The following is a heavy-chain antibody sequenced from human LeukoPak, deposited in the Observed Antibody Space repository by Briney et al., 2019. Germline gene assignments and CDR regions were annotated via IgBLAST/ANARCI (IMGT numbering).Heavy chain of an antibody. J-gene: IGHJ5*02. D-gene: IGHD1-26*01. CDR2: IYYSGST. CDR3: ARGIVGATVGWFDP. Sequence: SETLSLTCTVSGGSISSSSYYWTWIRQPPGKGLEWIGYIYYSGSTNYNPSLKSRVTISVDTSKNQFSLKLSSVTAADTAVYYCARGIVGATVGWFDPWGQGTLVTVSS. V-gene: IGHV4-61*05. CDR1: GGSISSSSYY.